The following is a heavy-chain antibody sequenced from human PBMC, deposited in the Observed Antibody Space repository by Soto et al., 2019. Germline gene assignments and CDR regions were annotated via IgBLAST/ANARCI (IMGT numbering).Heavy chain of an antibody. V-gene: IGHV5-51*01. J-gene: IGHJ4*02. CDR3: AILPITTQTWYFAY. Sequence: PGESLKISCKGSGYSFTNYWIGWVRQMPGKGLEWMGIIYPGDSDIRYSPSFQGQVTISADKSISTAYLQWSSLKASDTAMYYCAILPITTQTWYFAYWGQGSLVPVSS. CDR2: IYPGDSDI. CDR1: GYSFTNYW. D-gene: IGHD3-3*01.